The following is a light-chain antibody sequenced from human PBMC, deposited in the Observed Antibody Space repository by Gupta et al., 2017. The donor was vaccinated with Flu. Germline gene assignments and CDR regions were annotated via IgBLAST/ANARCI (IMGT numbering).Light chain of an antibody. CDR1: QSLLHSNGYNY. Sequence: IVMTQSPLSLPVTPGEPASISCRSSQSLLHSNGYNYLDWYLQKPGQSPQLMIYWGSNRASGVTDSFGGSGGGKDFTLKSSGVEDEDGGVYYGMQDQPTLTFGHGTKLDIK. CDR3: MQDQPTLT. V-gene: IGKV2-28*01. CDR2: WGS. J-gene: IGKJ3*01.